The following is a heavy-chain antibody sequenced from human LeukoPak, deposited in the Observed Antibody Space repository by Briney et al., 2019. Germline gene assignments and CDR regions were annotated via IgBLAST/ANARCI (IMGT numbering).Heavy chain of an antibody. CDR2: IKPGGSEK. Sequence: GGSLRLSCAASGFTFSTYWMGWVRQAPGKGREWVAKIKPGGSEKDHVDSVKGGFTISRDNAKNSLYLQLSSLRAEDTAVYYCAKDNSGYDILTGLYYFDYWGQGTLVTVSS. CDR1: GFTFSTYW. D-gene: IGHD3-9*01. CDR3: AKDNSGYDILTGLYYFDY. J-gene: IGHJ4*02. V-gene: IGHV3-7*01.